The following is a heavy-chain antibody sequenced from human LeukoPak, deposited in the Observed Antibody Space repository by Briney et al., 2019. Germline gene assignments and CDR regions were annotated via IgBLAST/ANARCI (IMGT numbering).Heavy chain of an antibody. CDR2: INTNTGHP. Sequence: GASVKVSCKTSGFRFSRYTVNWVRQAPGQGLEWMGWINTNTGHPMYAQAFTGRFVFSLDTSVNTAYLEISGLRAEDTAVYYCAGEEGRDSLWGNYRAGWFDHWGQGTLVTVSS. J-gene: IGHJ5*02. CDR1: GFRFSRYT. CDR3: AGEEGRDSLWGNYRAGWFDH. D-gene: IGHD3-16*02. V-gene: IGHV7-4-1*02.